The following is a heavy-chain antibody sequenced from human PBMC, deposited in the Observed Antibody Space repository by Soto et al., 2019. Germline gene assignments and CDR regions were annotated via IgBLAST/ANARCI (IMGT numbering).Heavy chain of an antibody. D-gene: IGHD1-26*01. V-gene: IGHV5-51*01. Sequence: GESLKISFTGSGYRFTNFCIRWGRQMPGKGVEWMGISYPGDSDTAYGPSFEGKVTFSADRSTSTAYLEWSSLRASDTAMYYCAKTYSGDSNDSFVIWGQGTLVTVSS. CDR3: AKTYSGDSNDSFVI. J-gene: IGHJ1*01. CDR2: SYPGDSDT. CDR1: GYRFTNFC.